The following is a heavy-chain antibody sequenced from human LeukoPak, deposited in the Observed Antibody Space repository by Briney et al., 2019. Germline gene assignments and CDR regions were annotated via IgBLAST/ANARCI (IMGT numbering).Heavy chain of an antibody. CDR1: GDSITNSY. CDR2: TYHSGSS. D-gene: IGHD2-15*01. J-gene: IGHJ5*02. CDR3: ARRVVAAHNWFDP. Sequence: PSETLSLTCTVSGDSITNSYWAWIRQSPGKGLEGIGHTYHSGSSAYHPSLKSRVSMLVDTSTNQLFLNLTSVTAADTAVYYCARRVVAAHNWFDPWGQGTLVTVSS. V-gene: IGHV4-59*01.